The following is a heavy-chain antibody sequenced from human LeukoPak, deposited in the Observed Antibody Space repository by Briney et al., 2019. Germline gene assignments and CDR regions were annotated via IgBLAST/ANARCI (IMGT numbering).Heavy chain of an antibody. V-gene: IGHV3-30*04. D-gene: IGHD5-18*01. J-gene: IGHJ4*02. CDR3: ARDDNTAMVPLDY. CDR1: GFTISSYA. CDR2: ISYDGSNK. Sequence: PAGTLSFYCAASGFTISSYAMHWDRQAPGKGLEWVAVISYDGSNKYYEDSVKGRFTISRDNSKDALYLQMNSLRAEDTAVYYCARDDNTAMVPLDYWGQGTLVTVSS.